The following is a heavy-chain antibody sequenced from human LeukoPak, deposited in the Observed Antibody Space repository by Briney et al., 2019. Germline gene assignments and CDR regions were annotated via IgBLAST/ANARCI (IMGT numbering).Heavy chain of an antibody. CDR3: ARHEDWNDYLDY. J-gene: IGHJ4*02. Sequence: PSETLSLTCTVSGGSISSYYWSWIRQPPGKGLEWIGYIYYSGSTNYNPSLKSRVTISVDTSKNQFSLKLSSVTAADTAVYYCARHEDWNDYLDYWGQGTLVTVSS. CDR1: GGSISSYY. CDR2: IYYSGST. D-gene: IGHD1-1*01. V-gene: IGHV4-59*08.